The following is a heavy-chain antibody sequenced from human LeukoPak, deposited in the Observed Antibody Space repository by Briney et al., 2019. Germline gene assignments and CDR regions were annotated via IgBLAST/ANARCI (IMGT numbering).Heavy chain of an antibody. Sequence: SETLSLTCTVSGGSISSSSYYWGWIRQPPGEGLEWIGSIYYSGSTYYNPSLKSRVTISVDTSKNQFSLKLSSVTAADTAVYYCARDYSSSLRDLDYWGQGTLVTVSS. CDR1: GGSISSSSYY. V-gene: IGHV4-39*02. D-gene: IGHD6-6*01. CDR2: IYYSGST. CDR3: ARDYSSSLRDLDY. J-gene: IGHJ4*02.